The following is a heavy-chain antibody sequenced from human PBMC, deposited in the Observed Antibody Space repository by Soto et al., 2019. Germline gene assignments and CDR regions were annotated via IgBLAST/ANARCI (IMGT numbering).Heavy chain of an antibody. J-gene: IGHJ4*02. CDR1: GFTFSGYV. CDR2: ISPDGSTK. D-gene: IGHD2-21*02. CDR3: ARSDCGDDGARDY. V-gene: IGHV3-30-3*01. Sequence: QVQLVESGGGVVQPGWSLRLSCAASGFTFSGYVMHWVRQAPGQGLEWVVGISPDGSTKHYAHSVKGRFTITGDNSKNTRYLEMNSLRAEDTAVYYCARSDCGDDGARDYWGQGTLVTVS.